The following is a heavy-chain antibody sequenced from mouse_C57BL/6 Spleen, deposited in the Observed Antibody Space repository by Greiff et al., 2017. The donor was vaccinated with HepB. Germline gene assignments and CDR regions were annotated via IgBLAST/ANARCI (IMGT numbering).Heavy chain of an antibody. CDR2: IHPNSGST. Sequence: VQLQQSGAELVKPGASVKLSCKASGYTFTSYWMHWVKQRPGQGLEWIGMIHPNSGSTNYNEKFKSKATLTVDKSPSTAYMQLSSLTSEDSAVYYCARGGQLRLDYWGQGTTLTVSS. D-gene: IGHD3-2*02. CDR1: GYTFTSYW. V-gene: IGHV1-64*01. J-gene: IGHJ2*01. CDR3: ARGGQLRLDY.